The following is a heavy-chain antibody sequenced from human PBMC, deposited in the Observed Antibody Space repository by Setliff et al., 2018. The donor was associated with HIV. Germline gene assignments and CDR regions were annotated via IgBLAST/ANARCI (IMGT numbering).Heavy chain of an antibody. CDR1: GFTFSSYD. J-gene: IGHJ6*03. D-gene: IGHD4-17*01. CDR3: AREIQNCGANHWYCYMDV. V-gene: IGHV3-13*01. CDR2: IGTIDDT. Sequence: GGSLRLSCVASGFTFSSYDMHWVRQATGKGLEWVSAIGTIDDTYYSDSVKGRFTISRENAKNSLYLQMNSLRAEDTAVYYCAREIQNCGANHWYCYMDVWGKGTTVTVSS.